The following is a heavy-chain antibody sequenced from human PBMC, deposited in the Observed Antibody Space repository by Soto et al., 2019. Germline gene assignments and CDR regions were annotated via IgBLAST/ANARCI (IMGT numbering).Heavy chain of an antibody. CDR3: ARDLGEIVLVPAAKEPYYYYGMDV. V-gene: IGHV4-4*02. Sequence: KPSETLSLTCAVSGGSISSSNWWSWVRQPPGKGLEWIGEIYHSGSTNYNPSLKSRVTISVDKSKNQFSLKLSSVTAADTAVYYCARDLGEIVLVPAAKEPYYYYGMDVWGQGTTVT. J-gene: IGHJ6*02. D-gene: IGHD2-2*01. CDR2: IYHSGST. CDR1: GGSISSSNW.